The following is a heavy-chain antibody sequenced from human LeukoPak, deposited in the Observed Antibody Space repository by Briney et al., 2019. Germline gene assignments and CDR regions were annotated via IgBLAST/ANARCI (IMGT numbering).Heavy chain of an antibody. CDR1: GGSVSSGDYY. D-gene: IGHD3-16*02. CDR3: ARWSFRLAAGYTGGAFDI. Sequence: SETLSLTCTVSGGSVSSGDYYWNWIRQHPGKGLEWIGYIYHTGGAYYNPSLKSRVTISVDTSKKQFSLRLRSVTAADAAMYYCARWSFRLAAGYTGGAFDIWGPGTMGTVSS. CDR2: IYHTGGA. V-gene: IGHV4-31*03. J-gene: IGHJ3*02.